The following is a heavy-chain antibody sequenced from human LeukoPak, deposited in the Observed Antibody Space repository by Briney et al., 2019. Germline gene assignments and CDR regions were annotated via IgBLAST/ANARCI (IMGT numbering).Heavy chain of an antibody. D-gene: IGHD4-11*01. CDR3: AKKGPSTVTTIDY. V-gene: IGHV3-23*01. J-gene: IGHJ4*02. CDR1: GFTFSSHA. CDR2: ISGSGGST. Sequence: GGSLRLSCSASGFTFSSHAMSWVRQAPGKGLEWVSAISGSGGSTYYADSVKGRFTISRDNSKNTLYLQMHSLRAEDTAVYYCAKKGPSTVTTIDYWGQGTLITVSS.